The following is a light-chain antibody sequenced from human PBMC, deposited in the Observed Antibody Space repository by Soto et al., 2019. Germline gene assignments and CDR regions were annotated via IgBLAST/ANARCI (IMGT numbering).Light chain of an antibody. CDR2: DVS. CDR1: SSDVGGYNY. J-gene: IGLJ1*01. CDR3: SSYTSSSLYV. Sequence: QSALTQPASVSGSPGQSITISCTGTSSDVGGYNYVSWYQQHPGKAPKLMIYDVSYRPSGFSDRFSGSKSGSTASLTISGLQAEDEADYYCSSYTSSSLYVFGTGTKVTVL. V-gene: IGLV2-14*03.